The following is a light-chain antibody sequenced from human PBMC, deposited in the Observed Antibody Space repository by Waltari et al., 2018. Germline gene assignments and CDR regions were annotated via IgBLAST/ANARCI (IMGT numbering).Light chain of an antibody. CDR3: SSFTSSSTWV. CDR1: SSDVGGYNY. Sequence: QSALTQPASVSGSPGQSITISCTGTSSDVGGYNYVSWYQQHPGKAPKLMIYDVNNRPSGVSNRFSGSKSGNTGSLTISGLQAEDEADYYCSSFTSSSTWVFGGGTKLTVL. CDR2: DVN. J-gene: IGLJ3*02. V-gene: IGLV2-14*01.